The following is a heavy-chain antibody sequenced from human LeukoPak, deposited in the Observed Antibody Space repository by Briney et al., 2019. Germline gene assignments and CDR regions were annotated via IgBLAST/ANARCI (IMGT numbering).Heavy chain of an antibody. CDR2: ISWNSGSI. CDR3: AGDSGRITGTTYYYSFAMDV. CDR1: GFTFDDYA. J-gene: IGHJ6*02. D-gene: IGHD1-7*01. V-gene: IGHV3-9*01. Sequence: QPGGSLRLSCAASGFTFDDYALHWVRQAPGKGLEWVSGISWNSGSIGYADSVKGRFTISRDNAKNSLYLQMNSLRAEDTAVYYCAGDSGRITGTTYYYSFAMDVWGQGTTVTVSS.